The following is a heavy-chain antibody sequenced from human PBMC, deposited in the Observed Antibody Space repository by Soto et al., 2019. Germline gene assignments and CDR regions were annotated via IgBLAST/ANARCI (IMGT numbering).Heavy chain of an antibody. CDR3: ARDLHIDCSGGDCSGYYYYYIMDV. Sequence: PSETLSLTCTVSGGPVSSGGYYWSWIRQHPGKGLEWIGHIYSSGSTYYNPSLKSRVTISIDTSKNQFSLKLTSVTAADTAVYYCARDLHIDCSGGDCSGYYYYYIMDVWGQGTTVTVSS. CDR2: IYSSGST. D-gene: IGHD2-15*01. J-gene: IGHJ6*02. CDR1: GGPVSSGGYY. V-gene: IGHV4-31*03.